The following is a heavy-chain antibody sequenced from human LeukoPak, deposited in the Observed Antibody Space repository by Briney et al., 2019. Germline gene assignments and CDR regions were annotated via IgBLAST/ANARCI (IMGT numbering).Heavy chain of an antibody. D-gene: IGHD3-10*01. V-gene: IGHV4-38-2*02. CDR1: GYSISSGYY. Sequence: SETLSLTCTVSGYSISSGYYWGWIRQPPGKGLEWIGSIYHSGSTYYNPSLKSRVTISVDTSKNQFSLKLGSVTAADTAVYYCASTPSPSSPDTLRFGEVSSHPSWGQGTLVTVSS. CDR2: IYHSGST. J-gene: IGHJ5*02. CDR3: ASTPSPSSPDTLRFGEVSSHPS.